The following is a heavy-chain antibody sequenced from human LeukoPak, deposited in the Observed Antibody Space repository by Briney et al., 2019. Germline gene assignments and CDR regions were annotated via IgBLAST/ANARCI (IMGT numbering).Heavy chain of an antibody. Sequence: GASVKVSCKASGYTFTSYDINWVRQATGQGLEWMGWMNPNSGNTGYALKFQGRVTLTRNTSISTAYMELSSLRSEDTAVYYCARRGRIAARPTNENWFDPWGQGTLVTVSS. D-gene: IGHD6-6*01. CDR1: GYTFTSYD. CDR3: ARRGRIAARPTNENWFDP. CDR2: MNPNSGNT. V-gene: IGHV1-8*01. J-gene: IGHJ5*02.